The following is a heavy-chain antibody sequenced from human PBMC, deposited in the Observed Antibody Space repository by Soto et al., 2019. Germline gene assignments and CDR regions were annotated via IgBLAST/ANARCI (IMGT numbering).Heavy chain of an antibody. CDR2: ISSSSSYI. V-gene: IGHV3-21*01. D-gene: IGHD3-22*01. CDR1: GFTFSSYS. J-gene: IGHJ6*02. CDR3: ARAREHYDSSGYYDYYGMDV. Sequence: PGGSLRLSCAASGFTFSSYSMNWVRQAPGKGLEWVSSISSSSSYIYYADSVKGRFTISRDNAKNSLYLQMNSLRAEDTAVYYCARAREHYDSSGYYDYYGMDVWGQGTTVTVS.